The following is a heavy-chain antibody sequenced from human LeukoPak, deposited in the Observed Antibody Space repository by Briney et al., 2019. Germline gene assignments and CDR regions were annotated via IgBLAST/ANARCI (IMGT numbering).Heavy chain of an antibody. CDR2: INYSGST. CDR1: GGSISSYY. CDR3: ARTGSSGWNYYYYYGMDV. D-gene: IGHD6-19*01. Sequence: SETLSLTCTVSGGSISSYYWSWIRQPPGKGLEWIGYINYSGSTNYNPSLKSRVTISVDTSKNQFSLKLSSVTDADAAVYYCARTGSSGWNYYYYYGMDVWGQGTTVTVSS. V-gene: IGHV4-59*08. J-gene: IGHJ6*02.